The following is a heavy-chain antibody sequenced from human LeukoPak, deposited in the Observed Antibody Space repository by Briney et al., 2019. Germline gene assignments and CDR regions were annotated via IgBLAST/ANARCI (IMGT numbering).Heavy chain of an antibody. CDR2: IYSGGST. CDR3: ARDMYGRNYFDF. D-gene: IGHD4-23*01. CDR1: GFTFSSNY. J-gene: IGHJ4*02. V-gene: IGHV3-53*01. Sequence: GGSLRLSCAASGFTFSSNYMSWVRQAPGKGLEWVSVIYSGGSTYYADSVKGRFTTSRDNSKNTLYLQMNSLRAEDTAVYYCARDMYGRNYFDFWGQGALVTVSS.